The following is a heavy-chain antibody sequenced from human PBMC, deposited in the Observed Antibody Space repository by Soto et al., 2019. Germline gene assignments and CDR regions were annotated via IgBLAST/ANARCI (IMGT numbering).Heavy chain of an antibody. CDR3: ARESDILTGGLVY. CDR1: GFTFSSYG. J-gene: IGHJ4*02. V-gene: IGHV3-33*01. D-gene: IGHD3-9*01. Sequence: PGGSLRLSCAASGFTFSSYGMHWVRQAPGKGLEWVAVIWYDGSNKYYADSVKGQFTISRDNSKNTLYLQMNSLRAEDTAVYYCARESDILTGGLVYWGQGTLVTVSS. CDR2: IWYDGSNK.